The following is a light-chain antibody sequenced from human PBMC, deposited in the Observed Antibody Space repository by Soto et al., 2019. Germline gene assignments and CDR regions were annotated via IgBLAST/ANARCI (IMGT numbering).Light chain of an antibody. CDR3: QHRSSWPPMYT. CDR1: QSVGTY. V-gene: IGKV1-39*01. J-gene: IGKJ2*01. Sequence: DIQMTQSPSSLSASVGDRVTITCRASQSVGTYLSWYQQKQGKAPKLLINVASTLQSGVPSRFSGSGSGTDFTLAISSLQPEDFAIYYCQHRSSWPPMYTFGQGTKVDIK. CDR2: VAS.